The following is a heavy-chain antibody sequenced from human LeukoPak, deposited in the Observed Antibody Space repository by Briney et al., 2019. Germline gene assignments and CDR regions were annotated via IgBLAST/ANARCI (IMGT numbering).Heavy chain of an antibody. CDR2: IKPDGNEK. CDR3: SGRDSSRSPRAY. V-gene: IGHV3-7*01. CDR1: GLTFTDFW. J-gene: IGHJ4*02. D-gene: IGHD2-2*01. Sequence: GGSLRLSCAASGLTFTDFWMNWVRLAPGRGLDGLANIKPDGNEKYYVDSVKGRFAISRDNAKNEVYLEMNSLRAEDTGVYYCSGRDSSRSPRAYWGQGTLVSVSS.